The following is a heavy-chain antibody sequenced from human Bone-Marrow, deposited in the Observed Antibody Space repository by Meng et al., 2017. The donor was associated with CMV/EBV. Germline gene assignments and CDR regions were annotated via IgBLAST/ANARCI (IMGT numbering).Heavy chain of an antibody. Sequence: ASVKVSCKASGYTFTSYYMHWVRQAPGQGLEWMGIINPSGGSTSYAQRFQGRVTMTRDKSTRTVYMELSSLRTEDTAVDYCARESDFWIGSVGYYYGMDVWGQGTTVTVYS. V-gene: IGHV1-46*01. CDR1: GYTFTSYY. J-gene: IGHJ6*02. CDR2: INPSGGST. CDR3: ARESDFWIGSVGYYYGMDV. D-gene: IGHD3-3*01.